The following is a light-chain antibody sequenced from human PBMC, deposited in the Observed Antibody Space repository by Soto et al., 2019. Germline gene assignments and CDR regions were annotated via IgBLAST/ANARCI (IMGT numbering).Light chain of an antibody. V-gene: IGKV1-5*01. Sequence: IQMTQSPSTLSASLGDRVTITCRVSQIINKGVAWYQQSPGKAPKLLIFDASSLESGVPSRFSGSGSGTEFTLTISSLQPDDFATYYCQQYSTYSRTFGQGTKVDIK. J-gene: IGKJ1*01. CDR2: DAS. CDR1: QIINKG. CDR3: QQYSTYSRT.